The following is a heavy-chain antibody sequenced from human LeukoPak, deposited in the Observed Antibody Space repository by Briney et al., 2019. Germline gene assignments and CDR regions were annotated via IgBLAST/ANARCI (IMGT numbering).Heavy chain of an antibody. D-gene: IGHD6-19*01. Sequence: ASVKVSCKASGYTFTGYYTHWVRQAPGQGLEWMGWINPNSGGTNYAQKFQGRVTMTRDTSISTAYMELSRLRSDDTAVYYCAIHSSGWYSKQDYWGQGTLVTVSS. CDR3: AIHSSGWYSKQDY. V-gene: IGHV1-2*02. J-gene: IGHJ4*02. CDR1: GYTFTGYY. CDR2: INPNSGGT.